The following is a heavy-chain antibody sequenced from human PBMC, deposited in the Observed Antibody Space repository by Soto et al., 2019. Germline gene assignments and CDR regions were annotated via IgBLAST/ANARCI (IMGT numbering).Heavy chain of an antibody. V-gene: IGHV4-59*08. CDR3: ATYTGDGGGRGY. CDR2: EYSGST. J-gene: IGHJ4*02. CDR1: GASISRDH. Sequence: QVQLQESGPGLVKPSETLSLTCTVSGASISRDHWNWIRQPPGKGLEWIGEYSGSTNYNPSLKSRVTISVETSKNRFSLKLSSVPAADTAVYFCATYTGDGGGRGYWGQGTLVTVSS. D-gene: IGHD3-16*01.